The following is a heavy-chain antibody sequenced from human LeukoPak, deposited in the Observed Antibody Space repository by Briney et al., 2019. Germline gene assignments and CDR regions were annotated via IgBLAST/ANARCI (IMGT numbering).Heavy chain of an antibody. CDR2: INRDGRST. V-gene: IGHV3-74*01. D-gene: IGHD4-17*01. Sequence: PGGSLRLSCAASGFTFSNYWMHWVRQAPGKGLVWVSRINRDGRSTNYADSVKGRFTISRDNAKNSLYLQMDSLRDEDTAVYYCARGETSVTSYLQPWGQGTLVTVSS. CDR1: GFTFSNYW. J-gene: IGHJ5*02. CDR3: ARGETSVTSYLQP.